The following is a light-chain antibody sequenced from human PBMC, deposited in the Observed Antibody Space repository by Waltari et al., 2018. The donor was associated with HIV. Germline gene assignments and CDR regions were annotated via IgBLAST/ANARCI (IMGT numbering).Light chain of an antibody. V-gene: IGKV1-17*01. J-gene: IGKJ5*01. CDR3: LQHNSYPFIT. CDR2: AAS. Sequence: DIQMTQSPSSLSASVGDTVTITCRATQGVRDDLGWFHQKPGQAPKRLIYAASKLQSVVPPRFSGSGSETYFTLTITGLHPEDFGIYYCLQHNSYPFITLGQGTRLE. CDR1: QGVRDD.